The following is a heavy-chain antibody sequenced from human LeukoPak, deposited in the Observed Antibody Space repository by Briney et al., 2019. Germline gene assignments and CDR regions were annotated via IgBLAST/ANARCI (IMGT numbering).Heavy chain of an antibody. CDR1: GYTLTELS. J-gene: IGHJ4*02. CDR3: ATKRHYYDSSGYFY. CDR2: FDPEDGET. D-gene: IGHD3-22*01. V-gene: IGHV1-24*01. Sequence: GASVKVSCKVSGYTLTELSMHCVRQAPGKGLEWRGGFDPEDGETIYAQKFQGRVTMTEDTSTDTAYMELSSLRSEDTAVYYCATKRHYYDSSGYFYWGQGTLVTVSS.